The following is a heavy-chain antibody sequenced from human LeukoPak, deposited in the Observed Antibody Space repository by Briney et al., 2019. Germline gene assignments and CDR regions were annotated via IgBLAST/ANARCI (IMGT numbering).Heavy chain of an antibody. CDR2: IYYSGST. CDR3: ATSYSSRWPHYYYYYGMDG. Sequence: PSETLSLTCTVSGGSISSYYWSWIRQPPGKGLEWIGYIYYSGSTNYNPSLKSRVTISVDTSKNQFSLKLSSVTAADTAVYYCATSYSSRWPHYYYYYGMDGWGQGTTVTVSS. CDR1: GGSISSYY. J-gene: IGHJ6*01. D-gene: IGHD6-13*01. V-gene: IGHV4-59*01.